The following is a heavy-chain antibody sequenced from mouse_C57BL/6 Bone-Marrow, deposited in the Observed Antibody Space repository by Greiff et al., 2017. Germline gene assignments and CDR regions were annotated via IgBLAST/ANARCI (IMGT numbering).Heavy chain of an antibody. Sequence: QVQLQQSGAELARPGASVKMSCKASGYTFTSYTMHWVKQRPGQGLEWIGYINPSSGYTKYNQKFKDKATLTADKSSSTAYMQLSSLTSEDSAVYYCARSRQLRLRAMDYWGQGTSVTVSS. D-gene: IGHD3-2*02. CDR3: ARSRQLRLRAMDY. V-gene: IGHV1-4*01. J-gene: IGHJ4*01. CDR1: GYTFTSYT. CDR2: INPSSGYT.